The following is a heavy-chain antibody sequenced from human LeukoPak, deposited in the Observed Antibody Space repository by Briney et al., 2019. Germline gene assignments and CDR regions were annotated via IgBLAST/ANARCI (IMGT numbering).Heavy chain of an antibody. Sequence: GASVKVSCKASGGSFSNYAITWVRQATGQGLEWMGWMNPNSGNTGYAQKFQGRVIMTRNTSISTAYMELSSLRSEDTAVYYCARLKGYCSGGSCHYYYYYGMDVWGQGTTVTVSS. J-gene: IGHJ6*02. CDR3: ARLKGYCSGGSCHYYYYYGMDV. V-gene: IGHV1-8*02. D-gene: IGHD2-15*01. CDR2: MNPNSGNT. CDR1: GGSFSNYA.